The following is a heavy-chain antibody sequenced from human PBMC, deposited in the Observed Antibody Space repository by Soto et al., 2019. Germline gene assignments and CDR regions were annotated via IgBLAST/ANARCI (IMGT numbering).Heavy chain of an antibody. CDR2: IYYSGST. CDR1: GGSISSGGYY. J-gene: IGHJ4*02. D-gene: IGHD2-2*01. Sequence: QLQLQESGPGLVKPSQTLSLTCTVSGGSISSGGYYWSWIRQHPGKGLEWIGYIYYSGSTYYNPSLKSRVTISVDTSKNQFSLKLSSVTAADTAVYYCARVYCSSTSCPTGFDYWGQGTLVTVSS. CDR3: ARVYCSSTSCPTGFDY. V-gene: IGHV4-31*03.